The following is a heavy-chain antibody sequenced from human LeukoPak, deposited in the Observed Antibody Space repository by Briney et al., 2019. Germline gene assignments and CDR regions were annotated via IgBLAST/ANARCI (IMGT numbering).Heavy chain of an antibody. Sequence: SVTVSCKASGGTFSSYAISWVRQAPGQGLEWMGGIIPIFGTANYAQKFQGRVTITADESTSTAYMELSSLRSEDTAVYYCARVSLPSEYSGSFDYWGQGTLVTVSS. CDR1: GGTFSSYA. CDR3: ARVSLPSEYSGSFDY. V-gene: IGHV1-69*13. CDR2: IIPIFGTA. J-gene: IGHJ4*02. D-gene: IGHD1-26*01.